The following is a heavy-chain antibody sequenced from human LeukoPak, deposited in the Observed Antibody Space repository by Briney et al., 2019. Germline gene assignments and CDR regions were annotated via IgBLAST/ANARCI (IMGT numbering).Heavy chain of an antibody. V-gene: IGHV3-30*04. CDR3: ARDLCNWNYFSCWFDP. CDR2: ISYDGSNK. J-gene: IGHJ5*02. Sequence: GGSLRLSYAASGFTFSSYAMHWVRQAPGKGLEWVAVISYDGSNKYYADSVKGRFTISRDNSKNTLYLQMNSLRAEDTAVYYCARDLCNWNYFSCWFDPWGQGTLVTVSS. D-gene: IGHD1-7*01. CDR1: GFTFSSYA.